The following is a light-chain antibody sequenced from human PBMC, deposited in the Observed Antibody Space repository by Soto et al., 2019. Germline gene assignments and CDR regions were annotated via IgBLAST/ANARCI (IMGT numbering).Light chain of an antibody. CDR1: QAVNTR. CDR3: HLSQSWPRT. V-gene: IGKV3-11*01. CDR2: LAS. Sequence: EIVLTQSPATLSSFPGDRVTLSCRASQAVNTRLAWYQHKPGQAPRLLIYLASNRAAGVPARFSGSGSVTDFTLTISNVEPEDFAVYYFHLSQSWPRTVGQETMVEIK. J-gene: IGKJ1*01.